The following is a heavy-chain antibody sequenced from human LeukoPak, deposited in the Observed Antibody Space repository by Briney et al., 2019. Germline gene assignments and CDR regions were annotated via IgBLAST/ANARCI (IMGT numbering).Heavy chain of an antibody. V-gene: IGHV4-61*02. CDR1: GGSISSGSYY. J-gene: IGHJ6*03. CDR3: ARIYCGGDCRGYYYHYYMDV. D-gene: IGHD2-21*02. Sequence: SETLSLTCTVSGGSISSGSYYWSWIRQPAGKGLEWIGRTYTSGSTKYNPSLKSRVTISVDTSKNQFSLKLSSVTAADTAVYYCARIYCGGDCRGYYYHYYMDVWGKGTTVTISS. CDR2: TYTSGST.